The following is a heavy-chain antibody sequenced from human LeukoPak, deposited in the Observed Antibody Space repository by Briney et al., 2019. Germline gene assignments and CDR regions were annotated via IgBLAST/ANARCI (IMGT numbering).Heavy chain of an antibody. CDR2: ISYDGSNK. D-gene: IGHD3-3*01. Sequence: GGSLRLSCAASGFTFSSYGMHWVRQAPGKGLEWVAVISYDGSNKYYADSVKGRFTISRDNSKNTLYLQMNSLRAEDTAVYYCATFWSGYLYYYYGMDVWGQGTTVTVSS. CDR3: ATFWSGYLYYYYGMDV. J-gene: IGHJ6*02. CDR1: GFTFSSYG. V-gene: IGHV3-30*03.